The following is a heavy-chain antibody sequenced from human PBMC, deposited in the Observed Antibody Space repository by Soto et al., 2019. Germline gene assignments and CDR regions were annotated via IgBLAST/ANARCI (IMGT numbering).Heavy chain of an antibody. CDR3: ARADGTYYDILTGNYYYYYGMDV. J-gene: IGHJ6*02. CDR2: IYYSGST. V-gene: IGHV4-39*01. CDR1: GGSISSSSYY. D-gene: IGHD3-9*01. Sequence: SETLSLTCTVPGGSISSSSYYWGWIRQPPGKGLEWIGSIYYSGSTYYNPSLKSRVTISVDTSKNQFSLKLSSVTAADTAVYYCARADGTYYDILTGNYYYYYGMDVWGQGTTVTVSS.